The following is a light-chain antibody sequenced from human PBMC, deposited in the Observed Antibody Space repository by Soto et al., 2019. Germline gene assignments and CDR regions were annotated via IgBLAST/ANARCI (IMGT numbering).Light chain of an antibody. CDR1: QSISSSY. J-gene: IGKJ1*01. V-gene: IGKV3-20*01. CDR2: GAS. Sequence: EIVLTQSPGTLSLSPGERATLSCRASQSISSSYLAWYQQKPGQAPRLLIYGASSRATGIPDRFSGSGSGTVFTLTISRLAPEDFAVYYCQQYGSSPWTFGQGTKVEI. CDR3: QQYGSSPWT.